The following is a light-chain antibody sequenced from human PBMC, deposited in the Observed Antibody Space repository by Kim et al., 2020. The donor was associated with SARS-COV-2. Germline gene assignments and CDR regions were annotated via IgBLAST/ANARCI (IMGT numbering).Light chain of an antibody. CDR1: SPNIGSHT. CDR2: SNN. Sequence: QSVLTQPPSASGTPGQRVTISCSGSSPNIGSHTVNWFQQLPGTAPKLLIYSNNQRPSGVPDRFSGSKSGTSASLAISGLQSEDEADYYCAAWDDSLNGVLFGGGTKLTVL. V-gene: IGLV1-44*01. J-gene: IGLJ2*01. CDR3: AAWDDSLNGVL.